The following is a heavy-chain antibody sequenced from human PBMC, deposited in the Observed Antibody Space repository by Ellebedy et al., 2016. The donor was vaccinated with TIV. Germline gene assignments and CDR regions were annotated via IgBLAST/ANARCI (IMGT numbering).Heavy chain of an antibody. CDR3: AKLRCSGGSCYSWAYDV. D-gene: IGHD2-15*01. V-gene: IGHV4-39*01. CDR1: GGSISGTYTSYY. J-gene: IGHJ2*01. CDR2: IYDSGRT. Sequence: GSLRLXCNVSGGSISGTYTSYYWGWIRQPPGKGLEWIGSIYDSGRTHYNPSLKSRVTISVDTSKNQFSLKLSSVTAADTAVYFCAKLRCSGGSCYSWAYDVWGRGTLVAVSS.